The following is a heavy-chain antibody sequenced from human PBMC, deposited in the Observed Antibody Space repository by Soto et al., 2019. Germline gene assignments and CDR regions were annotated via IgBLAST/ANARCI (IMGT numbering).Heavy chain of an antibody. CDR2: IKQDGSEK. CDR1: GFTFSSYW. V-gene: IGHV3-7*01. D-gene: IGHD3-10*01. Sequence: PGGSLRLSCAASGFTFSSYWMSWVRQAPGKGLEWVANIKQDGSEKYYVDSVKGRFTISRDNAKNSLYLQMNSLRAEDTAVYYCARAGSPYGSGSQELDYWGQGTLVTVSS. J-gene: IGHJ4*02. CDR3: ARAGSPYGSGSQELDY.